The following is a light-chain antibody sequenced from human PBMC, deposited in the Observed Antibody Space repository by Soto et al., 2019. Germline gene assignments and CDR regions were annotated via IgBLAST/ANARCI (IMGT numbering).Light chain of an antibody. CDR1: QGISSY. CDR3: QKYNSAPYT. V-gene: IGKV1-27*01. Sequence: DIQMTQSPSSLSASVGDRVTITCRASQGISSYLAWYQQKPGKVPKLLIYAASNLQSGVPSRFSCSRSGTDFTLTSISLQPEDVATYYCQKYNSAPYTFGQGTKLEIK. J-gene: IGKJ2*01. CDR2: AAS.